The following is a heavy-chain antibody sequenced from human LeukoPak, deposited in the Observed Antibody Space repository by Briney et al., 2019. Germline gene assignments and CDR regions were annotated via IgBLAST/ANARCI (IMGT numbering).Heavy chain of an antibody. CDR3: ASQPEMATKTPGFDY. V-gene: IGHV7-4-1*02. Sequence: ASVKVSCKASGYTFTSYAMNWVRQAPGQGLEWMGWINTNTGNPTYAQGFTGRFVFSLDTSVSTAYLQISSLKAEDTAVYYCASQPEMATKTPGFDYWGQGTLVTVSS. J-gene: IGHJ4*02. CDR1: GYTFTSYA. D-gene: IGHD5-24*01. CDR2: INTNTGNP.